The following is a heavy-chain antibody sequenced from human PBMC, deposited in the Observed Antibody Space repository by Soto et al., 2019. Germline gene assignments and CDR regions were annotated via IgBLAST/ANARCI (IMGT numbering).Heavy chain of an antibody. D-gene: IGHD6-6*01. CDR1: GGSISSYY. CDR3: ARLQRLVLVLDY. V-gene: IGHV4-59*01. Sequence: SETLSLTCTVSGGSISSYYWSWIRQPPGKGLEWIGYIYYSGSTNYNPSLKSRVSMSVDMSTKQFSLRLFSVTAADTAVYYCARLQRLVLVLDYCGQGPLVTVYS. J-gene: IGHJ4*02. CDR2: IYYSGST.